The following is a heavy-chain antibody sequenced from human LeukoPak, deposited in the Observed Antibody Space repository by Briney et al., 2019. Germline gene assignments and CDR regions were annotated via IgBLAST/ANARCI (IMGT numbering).Heavy chain of an antibody. Sequence: KPSETLSLTCSVSGDSISSARNYWGWIRQSPGKGLEWLASIYSSGSTHSNPSLKSRVTISVDTSKNQFSLKLSSVTAADTAVYYCARVGSWYYFDYWGQGILVTVSS. D-gene: IGHD6-19*01. V-gene: IGHV4-39*07. CDR3: ARVGSWYYFDY. CDR1: GDSISSARNY. J-gene: IGHJ4*02. CDR2: IYSSGST.